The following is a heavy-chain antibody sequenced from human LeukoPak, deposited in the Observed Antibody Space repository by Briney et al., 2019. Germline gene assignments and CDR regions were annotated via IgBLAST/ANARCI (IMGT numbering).Heavy chain of an antibody. CDR2: IYHSGTT. Sequence: KPSQTLSLTCTVSGGSISSGGYYWSWIRQPPGKGLEWIGYIYHSGTTQYNPSLKSRATISIDTSNNRFSLRLTSATAADTAVYYCARWSSDWENNYFDPWGQGILVTVSS. J-gene: IGHJ5*02. D-gene: IGHD6-19*01. V-gene: IGHV4-30-2*01. CDR1: GGSISSGGYY. CDR3: ARWSSDWENNYFDP.